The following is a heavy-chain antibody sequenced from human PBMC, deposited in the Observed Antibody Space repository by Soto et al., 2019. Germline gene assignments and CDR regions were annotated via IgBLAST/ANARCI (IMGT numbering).Heavy chain of an antibody. V-gene: IGHV1-2*02. J-gene: IGHJ6*02. CDR1: GYTFTGYY. Sequence: QVQLLQSGAEVKKPGASVKVSCKASGYTFTGYYMHWVRQAPGQGLDCMGWINPNSGGTNYAQKFQGRVTMTRDTSISTAYMELSRLRSDDTAVYYCARDRLGDYYYYYGMDVWGQGTTVTVSS. CDR2: INPNSGGT. D-gene: IGHD2-21*02. CDR3: ARDRLGDYYYYYGMDV.